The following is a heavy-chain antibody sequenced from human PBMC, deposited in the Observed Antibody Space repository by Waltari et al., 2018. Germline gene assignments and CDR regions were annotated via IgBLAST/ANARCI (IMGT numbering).Heavy chain of an antibody. CDR3: ARATRIYYDILTGYWDY. D-gene: IGHD3-9*01. J-gene: IGHJ4*02. CDR2: INPNSGGT. V-gene: IGHV1-2*06. Sequence: VQLVQSGAEVKKPGASVKVSCKASGYTFTGYYMHWVRQAPGQGLEWMGRINPNSGGTNYAQKFQGRVTMTRDTSISTAYMELSRLRSDDTAVYYCARATRIYYDILTGYWDYWGQGTLVTVSS. CDR1: GYTFTGYY.